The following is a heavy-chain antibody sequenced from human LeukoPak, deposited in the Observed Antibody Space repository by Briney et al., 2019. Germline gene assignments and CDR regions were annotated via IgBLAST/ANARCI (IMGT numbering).Heavy chain of an antibody. J-gene: IGHJ4*02. CDR3: TTGGRVVVAYHYFDY. V-gene: IGHV3-15*01. Sequence: GGALRLSCAASGFTFSNAWMSWVRQAPGKGLEWVGRIKSKTDGGTTDYAAPVKGRFTISRDDSKNTLYLQMNSLKTEDTAVYYCTTGGRVVVAYHYFDYWGQGTLVTVSS. CDR1: GFTFSNAW. D-gene: IGHD2-15*01. CDR2: IKSKTDGGTT.